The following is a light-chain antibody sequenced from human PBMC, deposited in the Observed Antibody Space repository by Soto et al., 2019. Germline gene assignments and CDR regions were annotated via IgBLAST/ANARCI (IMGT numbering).Light chain of an antibody. J-gene: IGLJ1*01. CDR1: SSNIGNNY. CDR2: ENN. Sequence: QSALTQPPSVSAAPGQKVTISCSGSSSNIGNNYVSWYQQLPGTAPKLLIHENNKRPSGIPDRFSGSKSGTSATLGITGLQTGDEADYYCGTWDSSLSAYVFGTGTKVTVL. CDR3: GTWDSSLSAYV. V-gene: IGLV1-51*02.